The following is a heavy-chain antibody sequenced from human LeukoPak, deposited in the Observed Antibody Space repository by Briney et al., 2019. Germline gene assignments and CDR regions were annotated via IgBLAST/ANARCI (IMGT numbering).Heavy chain of an antibody. V-gene: IGHV4-4*09. CDR2: IHTSEGT. D-gene: IGHD1/OR15-1a*01. J-gene: IGHJ4*02. CDR3: AIHFRTSTGTYFFDY. CDR1: GGSIRGYY. Sequence: AETLSLTCTVSGGSIRGYYWTWIRQPPGKGLEWIGYIHTSEGTKYNPSLKSRVTVSADTSNNQVSLKVSSVTAADTAVYYCAIHFRTSTGTYFFDYWGQGTLVTVSS.